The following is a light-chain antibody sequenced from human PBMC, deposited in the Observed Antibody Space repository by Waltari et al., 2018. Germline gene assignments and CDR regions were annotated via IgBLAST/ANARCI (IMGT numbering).Light chain of an antibody. CDR3: QQSYSTLFT. V-gene: IGKV1-39*01. Sequence: DIQMTQSPSSLSASVGDRVTITCRASKSISSYLNWYQQKPGKAPKLLIYDASSLQSGVPSRFSGSGSGTDFTLTISSLQPEDFATYYCQQSYSTLFTFGPGTKVDIK. CDR1: KSISSY. J-gene: IGKJ3*01. CDR2: DAS.